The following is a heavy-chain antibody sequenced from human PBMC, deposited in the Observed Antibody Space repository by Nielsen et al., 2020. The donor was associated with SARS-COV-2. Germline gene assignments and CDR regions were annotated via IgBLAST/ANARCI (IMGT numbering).Heavy chain of an antibody. J-gene: IGHJ3*02. D-gene: IGHD3-22*01. CDR3: AKGSMIARAFDI. CDR1: GFTFSSYG. Sequence: GGSLRLSCAASGFTFSSYGMHWVRQAPGKGLEWVAVISYDGSNKYYADSVKGRFTISRDNSKNTLYPQMNSLRTEDTAVYYCAKGSMIARAFDIWGQGTMVTVSS. CDR2: ISYDGSNK. V-gene: IGHV3-30*18.